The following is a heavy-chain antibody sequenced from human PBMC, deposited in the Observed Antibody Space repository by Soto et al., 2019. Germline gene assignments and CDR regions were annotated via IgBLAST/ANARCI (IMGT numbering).Heavy chain of an antibody. CDR1: GGSFSGYY. J-gene: IGHJ4*02. CDR3: ARDKITGLFDY. V-gene: IGHV4-34*01. CDR2: INHSGST. D-gene: IGHD2-8*02. Sequence: SETLSLTCAVYGGSFSGYYWTWIRQPPGTGLEWIGGINHSGSTNYNPSLKSRVTISVDTSKNQFSLKLTSVTAQDTAVYYCARDKITGLFDYWGQGTLVX.